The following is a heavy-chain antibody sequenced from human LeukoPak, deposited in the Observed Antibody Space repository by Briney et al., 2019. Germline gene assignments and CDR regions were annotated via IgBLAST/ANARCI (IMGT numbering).Heavy chain of an antibody. Sequence: ASVTVSCKASGYTFTGYYMHWVRQAPGQGLEWMGWINPNSGGTNYAQKFQGRVTMTRDTSISTAYMELSRLRSDDTAVYYCAREIPTYYDFWSGYQPNDYWGQGTLVTVSS. CDR1: GYTFTGYY. CDR3: AREIPTYYDFWSGYQPNDY. D-gene: IGHD3-3*01. CDR2: INPNSGGT. J-gene: IGHJ4*02. V-gene: IGHV1-2*02.